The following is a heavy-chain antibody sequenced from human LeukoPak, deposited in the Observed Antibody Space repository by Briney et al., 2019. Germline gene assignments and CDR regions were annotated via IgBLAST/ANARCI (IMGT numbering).Heavy chain of an antibody. CDR3: ARQKYLRGPDVEYFDY. CDR1: GFTFSSYW. D-gene: IGHD5/OR15-5a*01. V-gene: IGHV3-74*01. CDR2: IISDGTST. Sequence: GGSLRLSCAASGFTFSSYWMHWVRQAPGKGLVWVSRIISDGTSTFYADSVKGRFTISRDKAKNTVYLQMNSLRAEDTAVYYCARQKYLRGPDVEYFDYWGQGTLVTVSS. J-gene: IGHJ4*02.